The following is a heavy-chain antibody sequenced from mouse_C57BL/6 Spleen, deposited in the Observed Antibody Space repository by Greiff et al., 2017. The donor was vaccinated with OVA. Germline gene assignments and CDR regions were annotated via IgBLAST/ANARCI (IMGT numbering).Heavy chain of an antibody. J-gene: IGHJ1*03. CDR3: ARQGLIGGYFDV. CDR2: INSDGGST. CDR1: EYEFPSHD. V-gene: IGHV5-2*03. Sequence: EVKVEESGGGLVQPGESLKLSCESNEYEFPSHDMSWVRKTPEKRLELVAAINSDGGSTYYPDTMERRFIISRDNTKKTLYLQMSSLRSEDTALYYCARQGLIGGYFDVWGTGTTVTVSS. D-gene: IGHD2-4*01.